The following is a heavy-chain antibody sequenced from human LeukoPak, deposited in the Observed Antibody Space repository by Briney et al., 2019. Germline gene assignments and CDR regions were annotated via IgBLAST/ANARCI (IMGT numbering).Heavy chain of an antibody. CDR2: TYYSGST. CDR3: ARDRNPFDY. CDR1: GGSISSSSYY. Sequence: SETLSLTCTVSGGSISSSSYYWGWIRQPPGKGLEWIGSTYYSGSTYYNPSLKSRVTISVDTSKNQFSLKLSSVTAADTAVYYCARDRNPFDYWGQGTLVTVSS. V-gene: IGHV4-39*07. J-gene: IGHJ4*02. D-gene: IGHD1-14*01.